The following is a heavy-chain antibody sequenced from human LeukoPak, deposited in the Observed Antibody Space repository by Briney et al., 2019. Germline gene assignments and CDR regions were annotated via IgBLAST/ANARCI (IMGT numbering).Heavy chain of an antibody. D-gene: IGHD1-26*01. V-gene: IGHV3-48*03. Sequence: GGSLRLSCAASGFTFISYEMNWVRPAPGKGLEWVSYIGSSGTTIYFADAVKGRFTISRDNAKNPLALQMHNLRAQDTAFYYCARELREHGVFDIWGQGTMVTVSS. CDR2: IGSSGTTI. CDR3: ARELREHGVFDI. CDR1: GFTFISYE. J-gene: IGHJ3*02.